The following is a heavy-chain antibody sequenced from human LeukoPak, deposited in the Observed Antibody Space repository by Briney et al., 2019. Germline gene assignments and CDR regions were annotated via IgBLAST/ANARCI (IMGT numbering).Heavy chain of an antibody. CDR3: AKHSSGWFRDYFDD. D-gene: IGHD6-19*01. V-gene: IGHV3-23*01. J-gene: IGHJ4*02. CDR1: GFTFSTYG. CDR2: ISGSGGST. Sequence: GGSLRLSCAASGFTFSTYGMSWVRQAPGKGLEWVSGISGSGGSTYYADSVKGRFTISRDNSKNTVSLQMHSLRAEDTAIYYCAKHSSGWFRDYFDDWGRGTLVTVSS.